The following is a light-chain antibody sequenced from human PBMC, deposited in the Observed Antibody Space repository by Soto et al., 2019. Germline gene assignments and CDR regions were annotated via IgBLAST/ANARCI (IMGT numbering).Light chain of an antibody. CDR2: RNN. CDR3: SSFEASNNLL. Sequence: QPVLTQPPSASGTPGQRVNISCSGSSSNIGSNYVYWYRQFPGTAPKLLIQRNNQRPSGVPARFSGSKSGTSASLAISGLRSEDEADYYCSSFEASNNLLFGGGTKLTVL. V-gene: IGLV1-47*01. J-gene: IGLJ2*01. CDR1: SSNIGSNY.